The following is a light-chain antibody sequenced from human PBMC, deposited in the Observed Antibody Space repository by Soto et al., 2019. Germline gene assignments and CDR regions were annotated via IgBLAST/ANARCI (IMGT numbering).Light chain of an antibody. CDR2: GNS. V-gene: IGLV1-40*01. CDR3: QSYDSSLSGWV. J-gene: IGLJ3*02. Sequence: QSVLTQPPSVSGAPGQRVTISCTGSSSNIGAGYDVHWYQQLPGTAPKLLIYGNSNRPSGVPDRFSGSKSGTSASLAITGRRAEDEAEYDCQSYDSSLSGWVFGGGTKLTVL. CDR1: SSNIGAGYD.